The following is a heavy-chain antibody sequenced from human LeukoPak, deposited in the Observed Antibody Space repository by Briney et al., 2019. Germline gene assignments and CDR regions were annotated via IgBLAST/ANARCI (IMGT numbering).Heavy chain of an antibody. CDR2: IYYSGST. D-gene: IGHD6-19*01. CDR1: GGSISGYH. V-gene: IGHV4-59*08. CDR3: ARHLGYSSGWTFDY. Sequence: SETLSLTCSVSGGSISGYHWNWIRQPPGKGLEWIGYIYYSGSTNYNPSLKSRVTISVDTSKNQFSLKLSSVTAADTAVYYCARHLGYSSGWTFDYWGQGTLVTVSS. J-gene: IGHJ4*02.